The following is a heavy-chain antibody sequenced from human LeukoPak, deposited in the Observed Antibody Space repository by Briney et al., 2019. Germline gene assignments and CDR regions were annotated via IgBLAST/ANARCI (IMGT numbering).Heavy chain of an antibody. V-gene: IGHV3-21*01. CDR1: GFTFSSYS. CDR3: ARDFTFGGVIVMPLGD. CDR2: ISSSSYI. Sequence: GGSLRLSCAASGFTFSSYSMNWVRQAPGKGLEWVSSISSSSYIYYADSVKGRFTISRDNAKNSLYLQMNSLRAEDTAVYYCARDFTFGGVIVMPLGDWGQGTLVTVSS. J-gene: IGHJ4*02. D-gene: IGHD3-16*02.